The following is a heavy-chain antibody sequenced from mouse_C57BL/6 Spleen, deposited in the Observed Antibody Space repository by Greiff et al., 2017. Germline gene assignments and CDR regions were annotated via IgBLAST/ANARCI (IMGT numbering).Heavy chain of an antibody. D-gene: IGHD4-1*01. CDR1: GYAFSSYW. J-gene: IGHJ4*01. CDR3: ARSELGRGGYYYAMDY. Sequence: QVQLKESGAELVKPGASVKISCKASGYAFSSYWMNWVKQRPGKGLEWIGQIYPGDGDTNYNGKFKGKATLTADKSSSTAYMQLSSLTSEDSAVYFCARSELGRGGYYYAMDYWGQGTSVTVSS. CDR2: IYPGDGDT. V-gene: IGHV1-80*01.